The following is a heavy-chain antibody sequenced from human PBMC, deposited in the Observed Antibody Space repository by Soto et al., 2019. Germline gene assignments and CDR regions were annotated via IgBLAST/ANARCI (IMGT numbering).Heavy chain of an antibody. CDR2: IYYSGST. CDR1: GGSISSGDYY. Sequence: QVQLQESGPGLVKPSQTLSLTCTVSGGSISSGDYYWSWIRPPPGKGLEWIGYIYYSGSTYYNPSLKVRVTISVAPSKNQFSLKLSSVTAADTAVYYCARWWSGSRQGFDPWGQGTLVTVSS. V-gene: IGHV4-30-4*08. J-gene: IGHJ5*02. CDR3: ARWWSGSRQGFDP. D-gene: IGHD3-3*01.